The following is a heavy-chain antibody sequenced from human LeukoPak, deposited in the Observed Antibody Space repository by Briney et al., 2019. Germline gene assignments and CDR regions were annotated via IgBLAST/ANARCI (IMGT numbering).Heavy chain of an antibody. CDR1: GGSISIGGYY. CDR3: ARGGGGAYYYYGMDV. Sequence: PSQTLSLTCTVSGGSISIGGYYGSWIRQHPGKGLEWIGYIYYSGSTYYNPSLKSRVTISVDTSKNQFSLKLSSVTAADTAVYYCARGGGGAYYYYGMDVWGQGTTVTASS. V-gene: IGHV4-31*03. J-gene: IGHJ6*02. CDR2: IYYSGST. D-gene: IGHD2-21*01.